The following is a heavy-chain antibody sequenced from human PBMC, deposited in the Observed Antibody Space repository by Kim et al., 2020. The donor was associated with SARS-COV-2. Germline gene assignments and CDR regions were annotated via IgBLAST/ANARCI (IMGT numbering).Heavy chain of an antibody. J-gene: IGHJ5*02. CDR3: ARRTVRGESNWFDP. CDR2: IYYSGST. CDR1: GGSISSSSYY. D-gene: IGHD3-10*01. Sequence: SETLSLTCTVSGGSISSSSYYWGWIRQPPGKGLEWIGSIYYSGSTYYNPSLKSRVTISVDTSKNQFSLKLSSVTAADTAVYYCARRTVRGESNWFDPWGQGTLVTVSS. V-gene: IGHV4-39*07.